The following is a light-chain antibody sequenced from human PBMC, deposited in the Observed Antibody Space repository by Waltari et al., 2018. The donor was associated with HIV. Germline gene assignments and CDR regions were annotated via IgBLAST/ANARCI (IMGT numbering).Light chain of an antibody. J-gene: IGLJ2*01. CDR3: QVWDSSSDHPL. V-gene: IGLV3-21*02. Sequence: SYVLTQPPSVSVAPGQTARITCGGNNNGSKSVHWYQQKPGQAPVLVVYDDSDRPSGFPGRFSGSNAGNTATLTISRVEAGDEADYYCQVWDSSSDHPLFGGGTKLTVL. CDR2: DDS. CDR1: NNGSKS.